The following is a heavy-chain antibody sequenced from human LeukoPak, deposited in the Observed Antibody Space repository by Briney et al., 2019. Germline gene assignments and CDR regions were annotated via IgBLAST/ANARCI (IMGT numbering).Heavy chain of an antibody. J-gene: IGHJ4*02. D-gene: IGHD2/OR15-2a*01. V-gene: IGHV3-73*01. CDR3: TRGFSDYSDY. CDR1: GVAFSGVV. CDR2: VRSKGSNYAT. Sequence: PVGSLRLSSEASGVAFSGVVMGWVRRAPGKGLEWVVRVRSKGSNYATAFAESVEGRFSISRDDSKNTVFLQMNSLKTEDTAVYYCTRGFSDYSDYWGQGTLVTVSS.